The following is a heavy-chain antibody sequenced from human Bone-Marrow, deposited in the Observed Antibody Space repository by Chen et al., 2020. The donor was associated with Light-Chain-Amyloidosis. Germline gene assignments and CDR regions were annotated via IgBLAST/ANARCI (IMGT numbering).Heavy chain of an antibody. Sequence: QVQLVQSGAEVKKPWSSVKVSCKASGGTFSSYAISWVRQAPGQGLEWMGGIIPIFGTANYAQKFQGRVTITADKSTSTAYMELSSLRSEDTAVYYCATTHRVVGAGYFDYWGQGTLVTVSS. CDR1: GGTFSSYA. J-gene: IGHJ4*02. V-gene: IGHV1-69*06. D-gene: IGHD1-26*01. CDR2: IIPIFGTA. CDR3: ATTHRVVGAGYFDY.